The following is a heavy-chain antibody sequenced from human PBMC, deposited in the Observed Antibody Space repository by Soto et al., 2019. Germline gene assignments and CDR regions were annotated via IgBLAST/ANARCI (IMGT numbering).Heavy chain of an antibody. CDR1: GGSIRSGGYY. CDR2: IYYSGST. V-gene: IGHV4-31*03. Sequence: SETLSLTCTVSGGSIRSGGYYWSWIRQHPGKGLEWIGYIYYSGSTYYNPSLKSRVTISVDTSKNQFSLKLSSVTAADTAVYYCARDETPHYGMDVWGQGTTVTVSS. CDR3: ARDETPHYGMDV. J-gene: IGHJ6*02.